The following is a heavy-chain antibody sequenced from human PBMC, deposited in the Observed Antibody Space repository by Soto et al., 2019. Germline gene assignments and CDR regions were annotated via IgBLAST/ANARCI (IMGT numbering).Heavy chain of an antibody. CDR1: RFTFSNYW. D-gene: IGHD3-10*02. J-gene: IGHJ4*02. V-gene: IGHV3-7*01. Sequence: PGGSLTLSCAAARFTFSNYWMSWVRQAPGKGLEWVDNIKQDGREKYYVDSVKGRFTIATDNAKNSLYLQMNSLRAEDTAVYYCTRDDPYVGTNDYWGQVTLVTVSS. CDR2: IKQDGREK. CDR3: TRDDPYVGTNDY.